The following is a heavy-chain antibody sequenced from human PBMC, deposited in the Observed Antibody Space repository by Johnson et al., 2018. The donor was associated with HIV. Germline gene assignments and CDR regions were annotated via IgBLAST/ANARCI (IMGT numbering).Heavy chain of an antibody. Sequence: VTLVESGGGLVKPGGSLRLSCAASGMTFSDLWMNWVRQAPGKGLEWVGRIKSKTDGGTTDYAAPVKGKFSISRDDSKNTLYLQMNSLKTEDTAVYYCSTGFSSWAFDIWGQGTMVTVSS. J-gene: IGHJ3*02. CDR3: STGFSSWAFDI. D-gene: IGHD6-13*01. CDR2: IKSKTDGGTT. V-gene: IGHV3-15*05. CDR1: GMTFSDLW.